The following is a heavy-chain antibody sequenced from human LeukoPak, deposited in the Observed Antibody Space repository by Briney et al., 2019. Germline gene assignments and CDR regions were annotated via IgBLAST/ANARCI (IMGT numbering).Heavy chain of an antibody. V-gene: IGHV1-24*01. CDR3: ARKNNFWSGHPFDS. CDR2: FDPEDGET. D-gene: IGHD3-3*01. Sequence: SVKVSCKVSGYTLTELSMHWVRQAPGKGLEWMGGFDPEDGETIYAQKFQGRVTMTEDTSTDTAYMELSSLRSEDTAVYYCARKNNFWSGHPFDSWGQGTLVTVSS. J-gene: IGHJ4*02. CDR1: GYTLTELS.